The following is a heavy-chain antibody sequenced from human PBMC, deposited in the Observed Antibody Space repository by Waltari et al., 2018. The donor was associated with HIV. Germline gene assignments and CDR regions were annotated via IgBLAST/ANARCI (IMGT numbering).Heavy chain of an antibody. J-gene: IGHJ4*02. CDR3: AKTRGYCSGGSCYGDY. D-gene: IGHD2-15*01. CDR2: ISGSGDNT. Sequence: EVQLLKSGGGLVQRGGSLSPSCAGSGFHFPNHSLPWVRQAPGKGLEWVSSISGSGDNTYYADSVKGRFTISRDNSKNTLSLQMNSLRAEDTAFYYCAKTRGYCSGGSCYGDYWGQGALVTVSS. CDR1: GFHFPNHS. V-gene: IGHV3-23*01.